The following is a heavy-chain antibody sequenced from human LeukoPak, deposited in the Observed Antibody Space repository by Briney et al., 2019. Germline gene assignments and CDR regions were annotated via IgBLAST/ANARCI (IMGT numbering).Heavy chain of an antibody. J-gene: IGHJ4*02. CDR2: ISGSGGST. D-gene: IGHD6-13*01. V-gene: IGHV3-23*01. CDR1: GFTFSSYA. CDR3: AHISSSWPDY. Sequence: GGSLRLSCAASGFTFSSYAMSWVRQAPGEGLEWVSAISGSGGSTYYADSVKGRFTISRDNSKNTLYLQMNSLRAEDTAVYYCAHISSSWPDYWGQGTLVTVSS.